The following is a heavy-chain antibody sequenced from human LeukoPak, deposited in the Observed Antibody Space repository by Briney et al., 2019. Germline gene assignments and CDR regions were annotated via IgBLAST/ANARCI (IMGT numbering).Heavy chain of an antibody. D-gene: IGHD5-24*01. CDR1: GYTFTSYA. J-gene: IGHJ4*02. CDR3: ARDLRRDGYNPLGY. V-gene: IGHV1-3*01. Sequence: ASVKVSCKASGYTFTSYAMHWVRQAPGQRLEWMGWINAGNGNTKYSQKFQGRVTITRDTSASTAYMELSSLRSEDTAVYYCARDLRRDGYNPLGYWGQGTLVTVSS. CDR2: INAGNGNT.